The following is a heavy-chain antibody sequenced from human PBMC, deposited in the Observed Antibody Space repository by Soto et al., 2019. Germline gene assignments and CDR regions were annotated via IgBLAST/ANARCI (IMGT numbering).Heavy chain of an antibody. V-gene: IGHV3-74*03. CDR2: IKSDGSST. CDR3: ARALGGLQPFSG. J-gene: IGHJ4*02. D-gene: IGHD2-2*01. CDR1: GFTFSSYS. Sequence: PGGSLRLSCAASGFTFSSYSMNWVRQAPGKGLAWVSRIKSDGSSTMYADSVRGRFTISRDNANNTLFLQMNSLRGEDTAEYYCARALGGLQPFSGWGQGTLVTVSS.